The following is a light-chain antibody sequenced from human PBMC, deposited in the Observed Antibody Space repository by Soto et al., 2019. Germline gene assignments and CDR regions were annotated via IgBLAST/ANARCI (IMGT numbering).Light chain of an antibody. Sequence: IVLTQSPGTLSLSPGERATLSCRASQSVSSSYLAWDQQKPGQAPRLLIYGASSRATGIPDRFSGSGSGTDFTLTISRLEPEDFAVYYCQQYGSSPFGPGTKVDIK. J-gene: IGKJ3*01. CDR2: GAS. CDR1: QSVSSSY. V-gene: IGKV3-20*01. CDR3: QQYGSSP.